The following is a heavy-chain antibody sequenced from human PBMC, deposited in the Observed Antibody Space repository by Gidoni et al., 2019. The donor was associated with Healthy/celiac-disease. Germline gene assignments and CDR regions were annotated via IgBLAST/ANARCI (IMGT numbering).Heavy chain of an antibody. CDR2: ISSSSSYM. V-gene: IGHV3-11*05. CDR1: GFTFSDYY. CDR3: ARVKMVRGVPPWFDP. D-gene: IGHD3-10*01. Sequence: QVQLVESGGGLVKPGGSLRLSCAASGFTFSDYYMSWIRQAPGKGLEWVSDISSSSSYMNYADSVKGRFTISRDNAKNSLYLQMNSLRAEDTAVYYCARVKMVRGVPPWFDPWGQGTLVTVSS. J-gene: IGHJ5*02.